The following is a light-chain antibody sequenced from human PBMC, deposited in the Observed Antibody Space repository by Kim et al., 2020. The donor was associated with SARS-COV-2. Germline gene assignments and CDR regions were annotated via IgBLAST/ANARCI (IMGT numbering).Light chain of an antibody. CDR1: QTISRD. CDR2: GVS. V-gene: IGKV3-15*01. J-gene: IGKJ4*01. CDR3: KKYNDWPLT. Sequence: EIVMTQSPATLSVFPGERVTLSCRTSQTISRDLAWYQQKPGQAPRLLIYGVSTRATGIPARFTGSGSGTEFTLTISSLQSEDFALYYCKKYNDWPLTLGGGTTVDIK.